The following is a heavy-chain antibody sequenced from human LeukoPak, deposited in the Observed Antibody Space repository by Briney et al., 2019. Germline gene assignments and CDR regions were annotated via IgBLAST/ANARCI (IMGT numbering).Heavy chain of an antibody. CDR1: GFTFSSYS. D-gene: IGHD5-12*01. Sequence: GGSLRLSCAASGFTFSSYSMNWVRQAPGKGLEWVSSISSSSSYIYYADSVKGRFTISRDNAKNSLYLQMISLRAEDTAVYYCARGIEATRRSAATCDYFDYWGQGTLVTVSS. CDR2: ISSSSSYI. CDR3: ARGIEATRRSAATCDYFDY. J-gene: IGHJ4*02. V-gene: IGHV3-21*01.